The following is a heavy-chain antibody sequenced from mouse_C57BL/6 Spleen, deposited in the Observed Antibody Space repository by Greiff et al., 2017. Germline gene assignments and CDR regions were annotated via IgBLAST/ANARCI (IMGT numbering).Heavy chain of an antibody. D-gene: IGHD2-4*01. CDR2: IYPGSGST. Sequence: QVQLQQPGAELVKPGASVKMSCKASGYTFTSYWITWVKQRPVQGLEWIGDIYPGSGSTNYNEKFKSKATLTVDTASSTAYMHLSSLTSEDSAVYYCARYDYDWYFDVWGTGTTVTVSS. J-gene: IGHJ1*03. CDR3: ARYDYDWYFDV. CDR1: GYTFTSYW. V-gene: IGHV1-55*01.